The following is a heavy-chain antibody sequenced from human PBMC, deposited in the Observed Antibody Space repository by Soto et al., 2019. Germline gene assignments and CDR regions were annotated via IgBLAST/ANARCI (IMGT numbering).Heavy chain of an antibody. CDR1: GYTFTSYG. Sequence: ASVKVSCKASGYTFTSYGISWVRQAPGQGLEWMGWISAYNGNTNYAQKLQGRATMTTDTSTSTAYMELRSLRSDDTAVYYCARDRYSSSWPSYNWFDPWGQGTLVTVSS. V-gene: IGHV1-18*01. J-gene: IGHJ5*02. D-gene: IGHD6-13*01. CDR2: ISAYNGNT. CDR3: ARDRYSSSWPSYNWFDP.